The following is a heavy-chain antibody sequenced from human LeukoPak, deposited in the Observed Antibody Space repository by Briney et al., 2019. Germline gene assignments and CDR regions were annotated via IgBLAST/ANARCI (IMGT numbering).Heavy chain of an antibody. Sequence: HGESLKISCKGSGFTFTTYSFAWVRQMPGKGLEWMGVIYAGDSSTRYSPSFQGQVTISVDKPISTAYLQWSSLKASDSAIYYCARHSCYDSWGQGTLVTVSS. CDR2: IYAGDSST. J-gene: IGHJ4*02. CDR3: ARHSCYDS. V-gene: IGHV5-51*01. CDR1: GFTFTTYS. D-gene: IGHD3-16*01.